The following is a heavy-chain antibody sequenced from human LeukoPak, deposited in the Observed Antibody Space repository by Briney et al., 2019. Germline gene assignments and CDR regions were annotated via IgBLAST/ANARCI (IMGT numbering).Heavy chain of an antibody. J-gene: IGHJ4*02. CDR1: GFTFSGYW. V-gene: IGHV3-74*01. CDR2: IRSDGSIT. D-gene: IGHD1-26*01. Sequence: GGSLRLSCAASGFTFSGYWMHWVRQAPGKGLAWVSVIRSDGSITTYADSVKGRFTISRDNSKNTLYLQMNSLRVEDTAVYYCARGGVGAYHLDYWGQGTLVTVSS. CDR3: ARGGVGAYHLDY.